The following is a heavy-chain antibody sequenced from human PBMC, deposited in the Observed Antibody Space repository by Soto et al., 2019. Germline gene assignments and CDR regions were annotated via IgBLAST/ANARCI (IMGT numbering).Heavy chain of an antibody. CDR1: GGTFSSYS. Sequence: QVQLVQSGAEVKKPGSSVKVSCKASGGTFSSYSISWVRQAPGQGREWMGGIIPIFGTANYAQKFQGRVTIPADESTSTAYMELSSLRSEDTAVYYCAIEYSSSPPYYPIGYWGQGTLVTVSS. D-gene: IGHD6-6*01. CDR2: IIPIFGTA. V-gene: IGHV1-69*01. CDR3: AIEYSSSPPYYPIGY. J-gene: IGHJ4*02.